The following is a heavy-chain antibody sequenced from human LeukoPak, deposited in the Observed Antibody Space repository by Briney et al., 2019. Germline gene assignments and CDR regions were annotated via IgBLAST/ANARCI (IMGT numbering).Heavy chain of an antibody. CDR3: ARGLTAARFGY. V-gene: IGHV4-34*01. J-gene: IGHJ4*02. CDR2: INHSGST. CDR1: GGSFSGYY. D-gene: IGHD6-6*01. Sequence: SETLSLTCAVYGGSFSGYYWSWIRQPPGKGLEWIGEINHSGSTNYNPSLKSRVTISVDTSKNQFSLKLSSVTAADTAVYYCARGLTAARFGYWGQGTLVTISS.